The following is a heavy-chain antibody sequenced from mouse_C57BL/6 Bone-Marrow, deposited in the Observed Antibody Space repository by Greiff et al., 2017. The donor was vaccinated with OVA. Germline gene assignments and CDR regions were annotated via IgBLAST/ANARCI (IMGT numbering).Heavy chain of an antibody. D-gene: IGHD2-4*01. CDR1: GYTFTSYW. CDR2: IHPSDSDT. V-gene: IGHV1-74*01. Sequence: QVQLQQPGAELVKPGASVKVSCKASGYTFTSYWMHWVKQRPGQGLEWIGRIHPSDSDTNYNQKFKGKATLTVDKSSSTAYMQLSSLTSEDSAVYYCAMATYEYSWFAYWGQGTLVTVSA. CDR3: AMATYEYSWFAY. J-gene: IGHJ3*01.